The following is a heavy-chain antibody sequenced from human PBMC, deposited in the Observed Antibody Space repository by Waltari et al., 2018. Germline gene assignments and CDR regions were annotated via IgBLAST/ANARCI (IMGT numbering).Heavy chain of an antibody. CDR3: AHRPSHYDIRSGYYNYFDY. V-gene: IGHV2-5*02. D-gene: IGHD3-3*01. Sequence: QITLKESGPTLVKPTQTLTLTCAFPGFSFSTSGVGVGWIRQPPGKALEWPAFVYWDGSQRYSPSQKGRLTKTKDTSEDQLVLTMTKMDPVDTATYFCAHRPSHYDIRSGYYNYFDYWGQGILVTVSS. J-gene: IGHJ4*02. CDR2: VYWDGSQ. CDR1: GFSFSTSGVG.